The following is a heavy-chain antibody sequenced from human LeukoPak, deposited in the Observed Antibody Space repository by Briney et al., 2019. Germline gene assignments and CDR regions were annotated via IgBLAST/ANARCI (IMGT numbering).Heavy chain of an antibody. CDR3: MLGSGSYDSSDFDY. V-gene: IGHV3-15*07. CDR1: GFTFNNVW. J-gene: IGHJ4*02. CDR2: IKSKTNGGTT. D-gene: IGHD3-22*01. Sequence: PGGSLRLSCAASGFTFNNVWMNWGRQAPGEGLEWVGRIKSKTNGGTTEYAAPVKGRFTILRDDSKNTLYLQMNSLKTEDTAVYYCMLGSGSYDSSDFDYWGQGTLVTVSS.